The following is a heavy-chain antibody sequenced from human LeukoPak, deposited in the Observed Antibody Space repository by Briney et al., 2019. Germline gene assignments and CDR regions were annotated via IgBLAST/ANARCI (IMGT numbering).Heavy chain of an antibody. D-gene: IGHD4-17*01. J-gene: IGHJ4*02. Sequence: GESLKISCKGSGYSFTSYWIGWVRQMPGKGREWMGIIYPGDSDTRYSPSFQGQVTISADKSISTAYLQWSSLKASDTAMYYCARHVVVPTTVTTLDYWGQGTLVTVSS. CDR1: GYSFTSYW. CDR2: IYPGDSDT. V-gene: IGHV5-51*01. CDR3: ARHVVVPTTVTTLDY.